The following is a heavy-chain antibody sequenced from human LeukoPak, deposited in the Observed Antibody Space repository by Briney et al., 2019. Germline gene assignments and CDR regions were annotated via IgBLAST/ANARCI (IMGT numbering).Heavy chain of an antibody. D-gene: IGHD3-3*01. V-gene: IGHV4-34*01. CDR1: GGSFSGYY. CDR3: ARVLMGVVIIDYYYMDV. CDR2: INHSGST. Sequence: SETLSLTCAVYGGSFSGYYWSWIRQPPGKGLEWIGEINHSGSTNYNPSLKSRVTISVDTSKNQFSLKLSSVTAADTAVYYCARVLMGVVIIDYYYMDVWGKGTTVTVSS. J-gene: IGHJ6*03.